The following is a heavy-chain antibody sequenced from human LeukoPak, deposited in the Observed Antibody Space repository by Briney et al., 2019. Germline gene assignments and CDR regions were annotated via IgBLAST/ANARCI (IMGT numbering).Heavy chain of an antibody. V-gene: IGHV3-23*01. CDR1: GFTFSRYA. CDR2: ISGGGGST. J-gene: IGHJ2*01. Sequence: GGSLRLSCAASGFTFSRYAMSWVRQAPGKGLEWVSGISGGGGSTYYADSVKGRLTISRDNSKNTLYLQMHSLGVEDTAIYYCAKDHGGYSGSGSYPLYWCSDLWGRGTLVTVSS. CDR3: AKDHGGYSGSGSYPLYWCSDL. D-gene: IGHD3-10*01.